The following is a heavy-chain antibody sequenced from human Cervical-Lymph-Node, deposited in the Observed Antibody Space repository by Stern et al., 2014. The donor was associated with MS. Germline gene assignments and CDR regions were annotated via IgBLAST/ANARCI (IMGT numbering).Heavy chain of an antibody. Sequence: VQLVDSGGGVVQPGRSLRLSCSASGFNFNDHGMHWVRQAPGKGLEWVAVLSYDGSKTLHVDSLKCRVIVSRDNSKITVYLQMNSLRVEDTAVYYCAKLGGRTSPGSFNWFDPWGQGTPVTVSS. CDR3: AKLGGRTSPGSFNWFDP. J-gene: IGHJ5*02. CDR1: GFNFNDHG. V-gene: IGHV3-30*18. CDR2: LSYDGSKT. D-gene: IGHD2-2*01.